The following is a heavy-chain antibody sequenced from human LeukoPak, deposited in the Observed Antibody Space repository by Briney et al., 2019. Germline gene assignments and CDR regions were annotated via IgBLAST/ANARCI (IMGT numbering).Heavy chain of an antibody. J-gene: IGHJ4*02. Sequence: SETLSLTCAVYGGSFSGYYWSWIRQPPGKGLEWIREIDHSGSTNYNPSLKSRVTISVDTSKNQFSLKLSSVTAADTAVYYCAIRPHCSCTSCHSFDYWGQGTLVTVSS. D-gene: IGHD2-2*02. CDR2: IDHSGST. CDR3: AIRPHCSCTSCHSFDY. CDR1: GGSFSGYY. V-gene: IGHV4-34*01.